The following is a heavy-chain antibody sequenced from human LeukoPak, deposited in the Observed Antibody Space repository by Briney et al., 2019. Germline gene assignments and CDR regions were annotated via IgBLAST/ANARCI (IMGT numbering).Heavy chain of an antibody. Sequence: PGGSLRLSCATSGFTFHNNGMSWVRQAPGKGLEWVSAISGSSRSTYHAESVKGRFTISRDNSKNTLYLQMNSLRAEDTAVYYCARGGGHGPGDFDYWGQGTLVTVSS. CDR3: ARGGGHGPGDFDY. CDR2: ISGSSRST. J-gene: IGHJ4*02. V-gene: IGHV3-23*01. CDR1: GFTFHNNG. D-gene: IGHD3-16*01.